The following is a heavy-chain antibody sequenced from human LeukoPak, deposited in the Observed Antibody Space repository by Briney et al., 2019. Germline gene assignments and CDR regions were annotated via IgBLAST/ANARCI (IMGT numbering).Heavy chain of an antibody. D-gene: IGHD3-22*01. Sequence: GGSLRLSCAASGFTFSSHAMSWVRQAPGKGLEWVSAISGSGGSTYYADSVKGRFTISRDNSKNTLYLQMNSLRAEDTAVYYCAKDNYDSSGLNWFDPWGQGTLVTVSS. J-gene: IGHJ5*02. CDR1: GFTFSSHA. CDR2: ISGSGGST. CDR3: AKDNYDSSGLNWFDP. V-gene: IGHV3-23*01.